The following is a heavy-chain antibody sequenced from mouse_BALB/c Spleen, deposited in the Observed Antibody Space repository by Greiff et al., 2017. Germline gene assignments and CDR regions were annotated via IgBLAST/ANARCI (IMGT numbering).Heavy chain of an antibody. CDR3: ARGGYDGLAWFAY. CDR2: IDPANGNT. CDR1: GFNIKDTY. D-gene: IGHD2-2*01. V-gene: IGHV14-3*02. Sequence: VQLQQSGAELVKPGASVKLSCTASGFNIKDTYMHWVKQRPEQGLEWIGRIDPANGNTKYDPKFQGKATITADTSSNTAYLQLSSLTSEDTAVYYGARGGYDGLAWFAYWGQGTLVTVSA. J-gene: IGHJ3*01.